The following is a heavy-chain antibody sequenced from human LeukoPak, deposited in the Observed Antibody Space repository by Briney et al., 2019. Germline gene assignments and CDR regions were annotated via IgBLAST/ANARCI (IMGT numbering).Heavy chain of an antibody. CDR3: AREYSSGWYYFDY. CDR1: GFTFSSYA. V-gene: IGHV3-30-3*01. CDR2: ISYDGSNK. D-gene: IGHD6-19*01. Sequence: PGGSLRLSCAASGFTFSSYAMHWARQAPGKGLEWVAVISYDGSNKYYADSVKGRFTISRDNSKNTLYLQMNSLRAEDTAVYYCAREYSSGWYYFDYWGQGTLVTVSS. J-gene: IGHJ4*02.